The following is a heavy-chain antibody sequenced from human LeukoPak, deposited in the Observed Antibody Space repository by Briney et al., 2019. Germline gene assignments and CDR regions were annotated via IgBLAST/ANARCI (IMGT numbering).Heavy chain of an antibody. CDR2: INHSGST. Sequence: SETLSLTCAVYGGSFSGYYWSWIRQPPGKGLEWIGEINHSGSTNYNPSLKSRVTISIDTSKNQISLKVRPVTAADTAVYYCAKHLRRRFFSRTLGFDPWGQGTLVTVSS. V-gene: IGHV4-34*01. CDR3: AKHLRRRFFSRTLGFDP. CDR1: GGSFSGYY. D-gene: IGHD3-3*01. J-gene: IGHJ5*02.